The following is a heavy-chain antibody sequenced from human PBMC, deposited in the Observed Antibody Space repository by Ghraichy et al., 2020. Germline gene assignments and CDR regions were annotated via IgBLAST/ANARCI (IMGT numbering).Heavy chain of an antibody. V-gene: IGHV3-72*01. CDR3: VRENGYFDL. J-gene: IGHJ2*01. CDR1: GFTFSDHY. CDR2: TKNKADSYTA. Sequence: GGSLRLSCTGSGFTFSDHYIDWVRQAPGKGLEWVGRTKNKADSYTAEYAASVQGRFIISRDDSKNSLYLQMNSLKTEDTAVYYCVRENGYFDLWGRGTLVTVSS.